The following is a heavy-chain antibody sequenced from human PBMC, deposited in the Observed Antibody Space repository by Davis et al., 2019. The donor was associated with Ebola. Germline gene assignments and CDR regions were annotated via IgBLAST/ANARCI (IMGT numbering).Heavy chain of an antibody. D-gene: IGHD3-3*01. CDR1: GGSITSGGYS. J-gene: IGHJ5*02. CDR3: ARGYYDGRGWFDP. Sequence: SETLSLTCAVSGGSITSGGYSCSWIRQPPGKGLEWIGYIYHSGSTYYNPSLKSRVTISVDRSKNQFSLKLSSVTAADTAVYYCARGYYDGRGWFDPWGQGTLVTVSS. CDR2: IYHSGST. V-gene: IGHV4-30-2*01.